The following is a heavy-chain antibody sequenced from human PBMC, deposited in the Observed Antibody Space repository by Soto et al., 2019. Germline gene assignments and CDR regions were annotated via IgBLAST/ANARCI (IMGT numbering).Heavy chain of an antibody. D-gene: IGHD3-10*01. CDR3: ARGGGLVGGVIRNYYNGMDV. Sequence: SETLSLTCDVYGGSFSDYIWTWIRQTPGKGLQWIGQINHSGSANYNPSLKSRVTISVDTSKNQFSLKLSSVTAADTAVYYCARGGGLVGGVIRNYYNGMDVWGKGTTVT. CDR2: INHSGSA. V-gene: IGHV4-34*01. J-gene: IGHJ6*04. CDR1: GGSFSDYI.